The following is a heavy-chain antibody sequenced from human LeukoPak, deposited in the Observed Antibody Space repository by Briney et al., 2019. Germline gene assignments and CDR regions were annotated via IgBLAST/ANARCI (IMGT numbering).Heavy chain of an antibody. CDR2: ISSNGGST. CDR1: GFTFSSYA. D-gene: IGHD7-27*01. J-gene: IGHJ4*02. Sequence: PGGSLRLSCAASGFTFSSYAMHWVRQAPGKGLEYVSAISSNGGSTYYANSVKGRFTISRDNSKNTLYLQMGSLRAEDMAVYYCARACHTGEVWDYFDYWGQGTLVTVSS. V-gene: IGHV3-64*01. CDR3: ARACHTGEVWDYFDY.